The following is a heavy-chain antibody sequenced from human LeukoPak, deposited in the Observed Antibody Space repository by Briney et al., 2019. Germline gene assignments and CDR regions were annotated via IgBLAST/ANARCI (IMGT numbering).Heavy chain of an antibody. CDR2: IGGSGGFIT. D-gene: IGHD3-3*01. J-gene: IGHJ5*02. CDR3: AKTWVRDFRPGET. CDR1: GFTFSSYS. V-gene: IGHV3-23*01. Sequence: GGSLRLSCAASGFTFSSYSMNWVRQAPGKGLEWVSGIGGSGGFITYYADSVKGRFTVSRDNSKNTLYLQMNSLRAEDTAVYYCAKTWVRDFRPGETWGQGTLVTVSS.